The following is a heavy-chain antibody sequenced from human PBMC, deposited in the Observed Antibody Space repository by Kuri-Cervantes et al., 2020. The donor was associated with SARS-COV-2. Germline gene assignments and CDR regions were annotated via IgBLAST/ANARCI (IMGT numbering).Heavy chain of an antibody. CDR3: AKDNQVWDYMDY. CDR2: ISYDGSNK. J-gene: IGHJ4*02. Sequence: GGSLRLSCAASGFTFSSYAMHWVRQAPGKGLEWVAVISYDGSNKYYADSVKGRFTISRDNSKNTLYLQVNSLRAEDTAVYYCAKDNQVWDYMDYWGQGTLVTVSS. CDR1: GFTFSSYA. D-gene: IGHD3-16*01. V-gene: IGHV3-30-3*01.